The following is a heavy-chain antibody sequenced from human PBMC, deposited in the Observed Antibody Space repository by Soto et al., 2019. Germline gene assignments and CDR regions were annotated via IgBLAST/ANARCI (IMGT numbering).Heavy chain of an antibody. Sequence: GGSLRLSCAASGFSFSNFAMSWVRQAPGTGLEWVSSISGSGDKTYYLDSVKGRFTISRDNSKNTLYLHMNSLGAEDTAVYFCAKDYASTWYWYFDPWGQGTLVTVS. CDR1: GFSFSNFA. V-gene: IGHV3-23*01. J-gene: IGHJ5*02. D-gene: IGHD6-13*01. CDR2: ISGSGDKT. CDR3: AKDYASTWYWYFDP.